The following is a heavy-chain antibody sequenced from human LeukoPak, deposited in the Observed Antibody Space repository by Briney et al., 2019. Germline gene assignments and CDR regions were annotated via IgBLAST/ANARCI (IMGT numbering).Heavy chain of an antibody. J-gene: IGHJ6*04. D-gene: IGHD6-13*01. Sequence: SETLSLTCAVSGGSISSSNWWSWVRPPPGKGLEWIGEIYHSGSTNYNPSLKSRVTISVDKSKNQFSLKLSSVTAADTAVCYCARLNLSNLAAAGSYYYGMDVWGKGTTVTVSS. CDR1: GGSISSSNW. V-gene: IGHV4-4*02. CDR3: ARLNLSNLAAAGSYYYGMDV. CDR2: IYHSGST.